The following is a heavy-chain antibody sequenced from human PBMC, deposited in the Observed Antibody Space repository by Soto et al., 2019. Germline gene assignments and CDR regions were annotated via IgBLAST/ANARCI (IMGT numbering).Heavy chain of an antibody. CDR1: GYTFTDYF. J-gene: IGHJ5*02. CDR2: INPKSRGT. CDR3: ARVTLKAGNWFDP. V-gene: IGHV1-2*02. Sequence: ASVNVSCKASGYTFTDYFIHWVRQAPGQGFELMGWINPKSRGTNYAQKLQGRVTMTRVXXXXXAXMXLXXXTSDXTAVYYCARVTLKAGNWFDPWGQGTLVTVSP.